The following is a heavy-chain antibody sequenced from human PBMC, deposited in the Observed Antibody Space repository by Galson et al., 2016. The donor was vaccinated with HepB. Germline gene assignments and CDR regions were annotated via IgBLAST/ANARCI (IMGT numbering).Heavy chain of an antibody. CDR1: GFTFSTYA. CDR2: ISGSGGST. V-gene: IGHV3-23*01. Sequence: SLRLSCAASGFTFSTYAMSWVRQAPGKGLEWVSGISGSGGSTYYTDSVKGRFTISRDNSKNTLYLQMNSPRAEDKAVYYCAKGMATIGHYFDYWGQGTLVTVSS. CDR3: AKGMATIGHYFDY. J-gene: IGHJ4*02. D-gene: IGHD5-24*01.